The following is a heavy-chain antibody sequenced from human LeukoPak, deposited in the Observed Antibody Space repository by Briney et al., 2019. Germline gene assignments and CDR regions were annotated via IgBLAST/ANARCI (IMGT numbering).Heavy chain of an antibody. CDR1: GGSISSYY. D-gene: IGHD3-3*01. CDR3: ARGGPDFWSGYRLYGMDV. Sequence: SETLSLTCTVSGGSISSYYWSWIRQPPGTGLEWIGYIYYSGSTNYNPSLKSRVTISVDTSKNQFSLKLSSVTAADTAVYYCARGGPDFWSGYRLYGMDVWGQGTTVTVSS. V-gene: IGHV4-59*01. J-gene: IGHJ6*02. CDR2: IYYSGST.